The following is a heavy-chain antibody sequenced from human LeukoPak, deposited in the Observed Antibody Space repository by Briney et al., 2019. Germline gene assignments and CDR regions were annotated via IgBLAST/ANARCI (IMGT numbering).Heavy chain of an antibody. CDR3: TRMPTGYPNWFDP. CDR1: GGSFSGYY. Sequence: SETLSLTCAVYGGSFSGYYWSWIRQPPGKGLEWIGEINHSGSTNYNPSLKSRVTISVDTSKNHFSLRLTSVTAADTAIYYCTRMPTGYPNWFDPWGQGAPVTVSS. J-gene: IGHJ5*02. CDR2: INHSGST. V-gene: IGHV4-34*01. D-gene: IGHD3-9*01.